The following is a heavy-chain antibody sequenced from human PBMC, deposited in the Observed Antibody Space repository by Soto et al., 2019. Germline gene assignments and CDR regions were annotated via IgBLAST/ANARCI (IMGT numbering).Heavy chain of an antibody. CDR2: IIPIFGTA. CDR1: GGTFSSYA. CDR3: ARLTLSGHYGMDF. Sequence: ASVKVSCKASGGTFSSYALSWVRPAPGQGLEWMGGIIPIFGTANYAQKFQGRVTITADESTSTAYMELSSLRSEDTAVYYCARLTLSGHYGMDFWGQGTTVTVSS. J-gene: IGHJ6*02. D-gene: IGHD1-1*01. V-gene: IGHV1-69*13.